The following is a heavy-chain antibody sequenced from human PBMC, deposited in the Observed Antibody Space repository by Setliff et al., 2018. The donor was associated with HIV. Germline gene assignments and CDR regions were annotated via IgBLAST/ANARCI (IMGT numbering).Heavy chain of an antibody. V-gene: IGHV3-30*02. CDR3: AKDRYYDSSGYYPHPGSPGY. CDR1: GFTFSSYG. Sequence: HPGGSLRLSCAASGFTFSSYGMHWVRQAPGKGLEWVAFIRYDGSNKYYADSVKGRFTISRDNSKNTLYLQMNSLRAEDTAVYYCAKDRYYDSSGYYPHPGSPGYWGQGTLVTVSS. D-gene: IGHD3-22*01. CDR2: IRYDGSNK. J-gene: IGHJ4*02.